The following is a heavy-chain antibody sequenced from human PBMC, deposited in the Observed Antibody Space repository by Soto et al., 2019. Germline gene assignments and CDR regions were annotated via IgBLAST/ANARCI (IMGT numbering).Heavy chain of an antibody. Sequence: PSETLSLTCTVSGGSISSYYWSWIRQPPGKGLEWIGYIYYSGSTNYNPSLKSRVTISVDTSKNQFSLKLSSVTAADTAVYYCARDRFLPERYDFWSGSWTERYYYYYMDVWGKATTVTVSS. CDR1: GGSISSYY. CDR3: ARDRFLPERYDFWSGSWTERYYYYYMDV. V-gene: IGHV4-59*01. J-gene: IGHJ6*03. D-gene: IGHD3-3*01. CDR2: IYYSGST.